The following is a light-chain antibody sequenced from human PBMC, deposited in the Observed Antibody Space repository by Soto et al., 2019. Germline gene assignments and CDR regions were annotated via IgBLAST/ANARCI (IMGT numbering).Light chain of an antibody. CDR2: GAS. V-gene: IGKV3-15*01. CDR1: QSVSSN. J-gene: IGKJ2*01. Sequence: EIVMTQSPATLSVSPGERATLSCRGSQSVSSNLAWYQQKPGQAPRLLIYGASTRATGIPARFSGSGSGTEFTLTISSLQSEDFAVYYCQHYDNWPTFGQGTKLEIK. CDR3: QHYDNWPT.